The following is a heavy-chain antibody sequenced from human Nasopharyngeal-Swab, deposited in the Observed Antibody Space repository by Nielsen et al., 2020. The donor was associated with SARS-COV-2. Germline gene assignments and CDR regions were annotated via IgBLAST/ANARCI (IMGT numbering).Heavy chain of an antibody. V-gene: IGHV3-7*01. CDR1: GFTFSSDW. D-gene: IGHD3-10*01. CDR2: IRQDGSEK. J-gene: IGHJ4*02. Sequence: GESLKISCAASGFTFSSDWMSWVRQAPGKGLEWVANIRQDGSEKYYVDSVKGRFTISRDNAKNSLYLQMNSLRAEDTAVYYCARASGSGSFDYWGQGTLVTVSS. CDR3: ARASGSGSFDY.